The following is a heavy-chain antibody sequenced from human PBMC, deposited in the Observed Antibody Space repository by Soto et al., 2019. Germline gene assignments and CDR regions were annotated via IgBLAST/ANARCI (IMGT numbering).Heavy chain of an antibody. Sequence: GASVKVSCEASGYTFSGYYIHWLLQAPGEGLEWMGWINPNSGGTNYAQKFQGRVTVTRDTPTSTAYMELSRLTSDDTAVYYCARSLTEGYCTITGCYTRPLYGMDVWGQGTTVTVSS. J-gene: IGHJ6*02. CDR1: GYTFSGYY. CDR2: INPNSGGT. V-gene: IGHV1-2*02. D-gene: IGHD2-2*02. CDR3: ARSLTEGYCTITGCYTRPLYGMDV.